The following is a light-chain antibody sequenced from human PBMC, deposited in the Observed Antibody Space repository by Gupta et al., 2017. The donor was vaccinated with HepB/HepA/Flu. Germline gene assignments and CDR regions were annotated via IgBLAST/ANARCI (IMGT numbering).Light chain of an antibody. Sequence: DIQLTQSPSFLSASVGDRVTITCRASQDINSYLIWYQQKPGKAPTLLIYSASTLQGGVPSRFSGSGSGTEFTLTISSLQLEDFATYYCQQFNSYPITFGQGTRLDIK. CDR3: QQFNSYPIT. V-gene: IGKV1-9*01. J-gene: IGKJ5*01. CDR2: SAS. CDR1: QDINSY.